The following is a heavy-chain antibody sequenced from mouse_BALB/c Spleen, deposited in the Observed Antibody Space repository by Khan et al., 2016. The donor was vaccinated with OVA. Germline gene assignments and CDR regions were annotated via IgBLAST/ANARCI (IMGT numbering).Heavy chain of an antibody. CDR3: TKIYRSDFDY. V-gene: IGHV1-20*01. CDR1: GYSFTGYF. D-gene: IGHD1-1*01. CDR2: INPHIGET. Sequence: VQLKQSGPELVRPGASVKISCKASGYSFTGYFMHWVLQSHGKSLEWIGRINPHIGETFYNQRFKDQATLTVDESSSTAPLELRSLTSEDSAVYYCTKIYRSDFDYWGQGTTLTVSS. J-gene: IGHJ2*01.